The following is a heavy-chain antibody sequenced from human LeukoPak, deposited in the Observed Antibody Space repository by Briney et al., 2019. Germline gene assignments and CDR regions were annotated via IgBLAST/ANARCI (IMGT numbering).Heavy chain of an antibody. Sequence: GGSLRLSYAASGFTFSSYAMHWVRQAPGKGLEWVAVISYDGSNKYYADSVKGRFTISRDNSKNTLYLQMNSLRAEDTAVYYCARDLLAAAGDYWGQGTLVTVSS. J-gene: IGHJ4*02. CDR2: ISYDGSNK. CDR3: ARDLLAAAGDY. CDR1: GFTFSSYA. V-gene: IGHV3-30-3*01. D-gene: IGHD6-13*01.